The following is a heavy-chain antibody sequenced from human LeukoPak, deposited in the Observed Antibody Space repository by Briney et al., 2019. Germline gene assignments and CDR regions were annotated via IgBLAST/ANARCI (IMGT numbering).Heavy chain of an antibody. V-gene: IGHV3-7*01. J-gene: IGHJ4*02. Sequence: GGSLRLSCAASGFTFSSYWMSWVRQAPGKGLEWVANIKQDGSEKYYADSVKGRFTISRDNAKNSLYLQMNSLRAEDTAVYYCARLVPAAFFDYWGQGTLVTVSS. CDR2: IKQDGSEK. CDR1: GFTFSSYW. CDR3: ARLVPAAFFDY. D-gene: IGHD2-2*01.